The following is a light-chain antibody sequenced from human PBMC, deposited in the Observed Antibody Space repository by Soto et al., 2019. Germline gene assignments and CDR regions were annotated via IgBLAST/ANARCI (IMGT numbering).Light chain of an antibody. Sequence: DIQMTQSPSSLSASVGDRVTITCQASQDISNYLNWYQQKPGKAPKLLIYDASNLETGVPSRFSGSGSGTYFTFTISSLQPEDIATYYGQQYDNLPLASGGGPKVEIK. CDR2: DAS. V-gene: IGKV1-33*01. CDR3: QQYDNLPLA. J-gene: IGKJ4*01. CDR1: QDISNY.